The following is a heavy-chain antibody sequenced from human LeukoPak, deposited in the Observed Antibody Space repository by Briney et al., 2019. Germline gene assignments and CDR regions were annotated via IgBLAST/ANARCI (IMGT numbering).Heavy chain of an antibody. J-gene: IGHJ4*02. CDR3: ARQAGGTSGPFDY. CDR2: IYHSEST. V-gene: IGHV4-59*08. Sequence: PSETLSLTCTVSGGSISSSYCSWIRQPPGKGLEWIGYIYHSESTNYNPSLKSRVTISVDTSKNQFSLKLGSVTAADTAVYYCARQAGGTSGPFDYWGQGTLVTVSS. CDR1: GGSISSSY. D-gene: IGHD4-23*01.